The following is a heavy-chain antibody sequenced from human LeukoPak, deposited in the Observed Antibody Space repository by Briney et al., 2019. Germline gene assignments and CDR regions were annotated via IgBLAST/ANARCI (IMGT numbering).Heavy chain of an antibody. V-gene: IGHV4-59*08. D-gene: IGHD3-22*01. Sequence: PSETLSLTGTVSGGSSSSYYWSWIRQPPGKGLEWIGYIYYSGSTNYNPSLKSRVTISVDTSKNQFSLKLSSVTAADTAVYYCARRSNYYDSSGHDWYFDLWGRGTLVTVSS. CDR3: ARRSNYYDSSGHDWYFDL. CDR1: GGSSSSYY. CDR2: IYYSGST. J-gene: IGHJ2*01.